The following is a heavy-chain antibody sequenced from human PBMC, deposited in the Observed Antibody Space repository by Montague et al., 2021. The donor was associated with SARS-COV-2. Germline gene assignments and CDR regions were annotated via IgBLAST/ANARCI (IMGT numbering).Heavy chain of an antibody. CDR2: ST. Sequence: STNYNPSLKSRVTISVDTSKNQFSLKLSSVTAADTAGYYCARTGFGAYDILTGYTVNAFDMWGQGTMVTVSS. V-gene: IGHV4-59*01. J-gene: IGHJ3*02. CDR3: ARTGFGAYDILTGYTVNAFDM. D-gene: IGHD3-9*01.